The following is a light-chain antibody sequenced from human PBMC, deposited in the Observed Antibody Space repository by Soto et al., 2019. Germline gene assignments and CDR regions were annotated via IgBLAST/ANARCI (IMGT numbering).Light chain of an antibody. CDR2: GAS. CDR1: QSVSSSY. V-gene: IGKV3-20*01. J-gene: IGKJ5*01. CDR3: QQYGSSLIT. Sequence: EIVLTQTPGTLSLSPGERATLSCRASQSVSSSYLAWYQQKPGQAPRLLIYGASSRATGIPDRFSGSGSGTDFTLTLSCLEPEDFAVYYCQQYGSSLITFGQGTRLEIK.